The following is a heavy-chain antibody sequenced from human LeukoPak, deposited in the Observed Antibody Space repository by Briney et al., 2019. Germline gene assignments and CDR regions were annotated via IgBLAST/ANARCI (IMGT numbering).Heavy chain of an antibody. J-gene: IGHJ4*02. V-gene: IGHV3-7*05. CDR1: AFTFSSYW. CDR3: ARGSTTVTPRNFDY. Sequence: GGSLRLSCAASAFTFSSYWMSWVRQAPGKGLEWVANIKQDGSEKYYVDSVKGPFTISRDNAKNSLYLQMNSLRAEDTAVYYCARGSTTVTPRNFDYWGQGTLVTVSS. CDR2: IKQDGSEK. D-gene: IGHD4-11*01.